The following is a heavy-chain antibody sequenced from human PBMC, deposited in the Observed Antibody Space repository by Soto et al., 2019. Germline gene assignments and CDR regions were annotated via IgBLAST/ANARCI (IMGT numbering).Heavy chain of an antibody. D-gene: IGHD5-12*01. CDR2: ISTYSGDT. Sequence: QVHLVQSGVEVKTPGASVKVSCQASGYTFFTYDISWVRQAPGQGLEWMGWISTYSGDTKYAQKFQGRVTMTTYTSTTTAYLELRSLRSDDTAVYYCARHHGPTTSETWFDPWGQGTLVTVSS. CDR1: GYTFFTYD. J-gene: IGHJ5*02. V-gene: IGHV1-18*01. CDR3: ARHHGPTTSETWFDP.